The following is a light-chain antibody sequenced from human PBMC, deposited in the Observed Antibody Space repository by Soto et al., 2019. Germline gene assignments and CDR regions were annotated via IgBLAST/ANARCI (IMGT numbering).Light chain of an antibody. CDR1: SSNIGAGYD. J-gene: IGLJ2*01. CDR3: QSYDSSLSIYVV. CDR2: DNI. Sequence: QSVLTQPPSVSGAPGQRVTISCTGSSSNIGAGYDVHWYQQLPGTAPKLLIYDNINRPSGVPDRFSGSKSGTSASLAITGVQAEDEADYDCQSYDSSLSIYVVFGGGTKLTVL. V-gene: IGLV1-40*01.